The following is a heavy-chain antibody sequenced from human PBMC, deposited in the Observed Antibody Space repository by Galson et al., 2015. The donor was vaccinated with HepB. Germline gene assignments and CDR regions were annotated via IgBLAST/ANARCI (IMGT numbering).Heavy chain of an antibody. J-gene: IGHJ4*02. CDR1: GGTFSSYA. Sequence: SVKVSCKASGGTFSSYAISWVRQAPGQGLEWMGRIIPILGIANYAQKFQGRVTITADKSTSTAYMELSSLRSEDTAVYYCARSNTRLRTEDTAWDYWGQGTLVTVSS. D-gene: IGHD5-18*01. CDR3: ARSNTRLRTEDTAWDY. CDR2: IIPILGIA. V-gene: IGHV1-69*04.